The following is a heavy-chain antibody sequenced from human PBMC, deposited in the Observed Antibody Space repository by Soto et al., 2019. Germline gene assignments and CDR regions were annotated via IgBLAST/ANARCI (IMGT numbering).Heavy chain of an antibody. CDR1: GLSSSNNR. J-gene: IGHJ4*02. CDR2: IKQDGPEQ. V-gene: IGHV3-7*03. D-gene: IGHD2-15*01. CDR3: ARDGSDDSHFDR. Sequence: GGSLRLSCAASGLSSSNNRTSWVPQAPGRGLEWVANIKQDGPEQRLVDSVMGRFTISRDNAKNSVYLPINSLRAKDTPVYYCARDGSDDSHFDRWGQGTMVTVCS.